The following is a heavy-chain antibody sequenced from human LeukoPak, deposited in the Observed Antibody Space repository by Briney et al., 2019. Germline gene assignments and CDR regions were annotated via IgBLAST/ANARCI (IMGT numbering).Heavy chain of an antibody. V-gene: IGHV4-61*02. CDR1: GGSISSGSYY. J-gene: IGHJ5*02. CDR2: IYTSGST. D-gene: IGHD3-22*01. Sequence: PSQTLSLTCTVSGGSISSGSYYWSWLRQPAGTGLEWIGRIYTSGSTNYNPSLKSRVTISVDTSKNQFSLKLSSVTAADTAVYYCARVGSMIVVVSRSTSWFDPWGQGTLVTVSS. CDR3: ARVGSMIVVVSRSTSWFDP.